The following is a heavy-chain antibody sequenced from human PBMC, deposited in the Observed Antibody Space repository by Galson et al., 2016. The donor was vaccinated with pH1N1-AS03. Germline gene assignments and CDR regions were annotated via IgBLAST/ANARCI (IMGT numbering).Heavy chain of an antibody. CDR2: IYHSGST. D-gene: IGHD5-24*01. CDR3: ARPRRDGYNFDAFDI. J-gene: IGHJ3*02. V-gene: IGHV4-38-2*02. CDR1: GGSISSGYY. Sequence: LSLTCTVSGGSISSGYYWGWIRQPPGKGLEWIGSIYHSGSTYYNPSLKSRVTISVDTSKNQFSLKLSSVTAADTAVYYCARPRRDGYNFDAFDIWGQGTMVTVSS.